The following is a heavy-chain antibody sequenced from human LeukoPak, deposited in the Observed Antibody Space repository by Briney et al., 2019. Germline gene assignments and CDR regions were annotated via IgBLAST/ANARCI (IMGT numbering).Heavy chain of an antibody. Sequence: PGGSLRLSCAASGFTFSSYGMSWVRQAPGKGLEWVSAISGSGGSTYYADSVKGRFTISRDNSKNTLCLQMNSLRAEDTAVYYCAKDPFDAFDIWGQGTMVTVSS. CDR3: AKDPFDAFDI. CDR2: ISGSGGST. V-gene: IGHV3-23*01. CDR1: GFTFSSYG. J-gene: IGHJ3*02.